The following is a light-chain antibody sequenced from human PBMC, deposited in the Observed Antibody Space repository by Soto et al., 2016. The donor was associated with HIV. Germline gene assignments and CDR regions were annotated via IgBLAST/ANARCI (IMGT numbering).Light chain of an antibody. J-gene: IGLJ1*01. Sequence: SYELTQPPSVSVAPGKTARITCGGNNIGSKNVHWYQQKPGQAPVLVVYDDSDRPSGIPERFSGSNFGNAATLTISRVEAGDEADYYCQVWNSSNDHPYVFGTGTKVTVL. CDR1: NIGSKN. CDR3: QVWNSSNDHPYV. V-gene: IGLV3-21*03. CDR2: DDS.